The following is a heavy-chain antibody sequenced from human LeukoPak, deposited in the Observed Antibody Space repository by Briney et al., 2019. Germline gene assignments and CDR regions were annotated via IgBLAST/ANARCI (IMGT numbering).Heavy chain of an antibody. CDR2: INPNSGGT. D-gene: IGHD3-10*01. J-gene: IGHJ4*02. CDR1: GYTFTGYY. V-gene: IGHV1-2*02. Sequence: GASVKVSCNASGYTFTGYYMHWVRQAPGQGLEWMGWINPNSGGTNYAQKFQGRVTMTRDTSISTAYMELSRLRSEDTAVYYCARAIRVVRGVIMWGDYWGQGTLVTVSS. CDR3: ARAIRVVRGVIMWGDY.